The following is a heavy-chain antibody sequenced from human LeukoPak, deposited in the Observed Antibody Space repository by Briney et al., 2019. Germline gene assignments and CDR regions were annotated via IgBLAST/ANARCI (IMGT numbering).Heavy chain of an antibody. V-gene: IGHV3-7*01. CDR1: GFRFNNYW. CDR2: IRQDGSDK. D-gene: IGHD3-10*01. CDR3: ARDKGFGGSSFDY. Sequence: GGSLRLSCVVPGFRFNNYWMSWVRQAPGKGLEWVATIRQDGSDKYFLDSVRGRFTISRDNAENSLYLQMSSLRAEDTAVYYCARDKGFGGSSFDYWGQGTLVTVSS. J-gene: IGHJ4*02.